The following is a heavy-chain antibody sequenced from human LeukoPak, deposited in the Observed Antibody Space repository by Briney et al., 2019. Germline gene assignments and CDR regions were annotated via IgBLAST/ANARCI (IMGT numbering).Heavy chain of an antibody. CDR3: ARGYWEHPVIFDY. V-gene: IGHV4-59*01. CDR1: GGSISSYY. Sequence: ASETLSLTCTVSGGSISSYYWSWIRQPPGKGLEWIGYIYYSGSTNYNPSLKSRVTISVDTSKNQFSLKLTSVTAADTAVYYCARGYWEHPVIFDYWGQGTLVTVSS. CDR2: IYYSGST. D-gene: IGHD1-26*01. J-gene: IGHJ4*02.